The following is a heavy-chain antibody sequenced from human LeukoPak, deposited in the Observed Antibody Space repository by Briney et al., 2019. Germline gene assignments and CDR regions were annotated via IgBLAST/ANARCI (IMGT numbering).Heavy chain of an antibody. Sequence: GGSLRLSCAASGFTFSSYSMNWVRQAPGKGLEWVSSISSSSSYIYYADSVKGRFTISRDNAKNSLYLQMNSLRAEDTAVYYCARNIGYRSSTSCYNWFDPWGQGTLVTVSS. D-gene: IGHD2-2*01. J-gene: IGHJ5*02. CDR1: GFTFSSYS. CDR3: ARNIGYRSSTSCYNWFDP. CDR2: ISSSSSYI. V-gene: IGHV3-21*01.